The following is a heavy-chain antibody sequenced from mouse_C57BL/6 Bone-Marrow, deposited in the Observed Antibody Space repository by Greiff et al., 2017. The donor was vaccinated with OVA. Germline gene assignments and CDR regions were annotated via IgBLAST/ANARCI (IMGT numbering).Heavy chain of an antibody. D-gene: IGHD2-10*01. J-gene: IGHJ2*01. CDR1: GYTFTSYW. CDR2: INPSSGYT. Sequence: QVQLQQSGAELAKPGASVKLSCKASGYTFTSYWMHWVKQRPGQGLEWIGYINPSSGYTKYNQKFKDKATLTAEKSSSTAYMQLSSLTYEDSAVYYCASLLCDDWGQGTTLTVSS. V-gene: IGHV1-7*01. CDR3: ASLLCDD.